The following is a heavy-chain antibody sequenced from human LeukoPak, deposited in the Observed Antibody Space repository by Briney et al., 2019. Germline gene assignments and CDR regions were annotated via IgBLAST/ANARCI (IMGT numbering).Heavy chain of an antibody. CDR2: IYHTGST. D-gene: IGHD1-26*01. CDR3: ARSVGGAGPHY. CDR1: GDSVRSYY. J-gene: IGHJ4*02. V-gene: IGHV4-59*08. Sequence: SETLSLTCTVSGDSVRSYYWIWIRQSPGKGLEWIGYIYHTGSTKYNPSLKSRVTTSIDTSKNQFSLKLSSVIAADTTVYYCARSVGGAGPHYWGQGTLVIVSS.